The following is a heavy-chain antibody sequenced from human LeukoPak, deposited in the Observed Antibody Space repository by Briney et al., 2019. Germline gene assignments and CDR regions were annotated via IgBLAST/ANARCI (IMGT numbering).Heavy chain of an antibody. CDR1: GYTYNSYG. J-gene: IGHJ4*02. D-gene: IGHD2-2*01. Sequence: ASVKVSCKASGYTYNSYGISWVRQAPGQGLEWVGWISGYNDKTNYAQNLQGRVTMTTDTSTGTVYMELRNLRSDDTAEYYCARDGGPQLSELDYWGQGTQVTVSS. CDR2: ISGYNDKT. CDR3: ARDGGPQLSELDY. V-gene: IGHV1-18*01.